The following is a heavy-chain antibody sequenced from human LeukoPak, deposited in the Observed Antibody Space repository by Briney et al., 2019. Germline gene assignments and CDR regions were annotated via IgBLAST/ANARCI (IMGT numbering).Heavy chain of an antibody. V-gene: IGHV4-34*01. D-gene: IGHD6-13*01. Sequence: SETLFLTCAVYGGSFSGYYWSWIRQPPGKGLEWIGEINHSGSTNYNPSLKSRVTISVDTSKNQFSLKLSSVTAADTAVYYCARRAAGPQKLYYYYYYMDVWGKGTTVTVSS. CDR2: INHSGST. CDR1: GGSFSGYY. J-gene: IGHJ6*03. CDR3: ARRAAGPQKLYYYYYYMDV.